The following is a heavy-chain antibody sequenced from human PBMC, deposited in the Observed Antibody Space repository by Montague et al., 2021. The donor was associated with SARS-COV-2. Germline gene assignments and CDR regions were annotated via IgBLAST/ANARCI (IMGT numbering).Heavy chain of an antibody. D-gene: IGHD4-11*01. V-gene: IGHV3-30*04. Sequence: SLRLSCAASGFTFSSYAMHWVRQAPGKGLEWVAVISYDGSNKYYADSVKGRFTTSRDNSKNTLYLQMNSLRAEDTAVYYCASLKTDYSNYFDYWGQGTLVTVSS. CDR2: ISYDGSNK. CDR3: ASLKTDYSNYFDY. CDR1: GFTFSSYA. J-gene: IGHJ4*02.